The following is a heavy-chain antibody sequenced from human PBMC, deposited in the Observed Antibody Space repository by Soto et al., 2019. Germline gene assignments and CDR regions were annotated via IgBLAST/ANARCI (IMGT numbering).Heavy chain of an antibody. J-gene: IGHJ3*02. D-gene: IGHD1-20*01. CDR3: ARGLWGNWNHIDAFDI. V-gene: IGHV1-2*02. Sequence: ASVKVSFKASGYTFSGYYMHWVRQAPGQGLEWMGWINPNTDVTNHAQRFQGRVTMTRDTSITTAYMELSRLRSDHTAVYYCARGLWGNWNHIDAFDIWGPGTRVPVS. CDR1: GYTFSGYY. CDR2: INPNTDVT.